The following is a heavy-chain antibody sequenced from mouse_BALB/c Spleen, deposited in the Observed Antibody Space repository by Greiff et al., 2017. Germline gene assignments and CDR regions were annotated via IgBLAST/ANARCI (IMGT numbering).Heavy chain of an antibody. CDR3: ARIALVRSAMDY. Sequence: VKLMESGPGILQPSQTLSLTCSFSGFSLSTSGMSVGWIRQPSGKGLEWLAHIWWNDDKYYNPALKSRLTISKDTSNNQVFLKIASVVTADTATYYCARIALVRSAMDYWGQGTSVTVSS. J-gene: IGHJ4*01. D-gene: IGHD3-2*02. CDR2: IWWNDDK. V-gene: IGHV8-8*01. CDR1: GFSLSTSGMS.